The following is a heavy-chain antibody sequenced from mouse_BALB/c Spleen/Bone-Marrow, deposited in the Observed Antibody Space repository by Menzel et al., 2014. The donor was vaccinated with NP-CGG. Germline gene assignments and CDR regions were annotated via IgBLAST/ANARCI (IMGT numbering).Heavy chain of an antibody. V-gene: IGHV3-1*02. CDR3: ARWRYDTYAMDY. D-gene: IGHD2-14*01. CDR1: GYSITSGYS. CDR2: IHYSGST. Sequence: ESGPDLVKPSQSLSLTCTVTGYSITSGYSWHWIRQFPGNKLEWMGYIHYSGSTNYNPSLKSRISSTRDKTKNQFFLQLNCVTTEDTATYYSARWRYDTYAMDYWGQGTSVTVSS. J-gene: IGHJ4*01.